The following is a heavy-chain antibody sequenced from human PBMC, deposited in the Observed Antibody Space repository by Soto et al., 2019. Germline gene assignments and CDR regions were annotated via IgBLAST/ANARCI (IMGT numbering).Heavy chain of an antibody. CDR3: ARQGFGPLHGLLDV. V-gene: IGHV4-59*08. J-gene: IGHJ6*02. CDR2: MGYDGYT. CDR1: GGPMSNYY. Sequence: QVQLQESGPGLVKPSETLSLTCTISGGPMSNYYCSWFRQPPGKGLEWIGYMGYDGYTSYNPSPRRLVTISLDTYKHQFSLSLRSVTAAGTALSHCARQGFGPLHGLLDVWGHGATVTVSS. D-gene: IGHD3-10*01.